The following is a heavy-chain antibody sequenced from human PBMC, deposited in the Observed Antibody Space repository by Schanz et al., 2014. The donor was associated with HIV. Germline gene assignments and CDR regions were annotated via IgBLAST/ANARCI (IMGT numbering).Heavy chain of an antibody. CDR1: DYLFSRYG. J-gene: IGHJ6*02. CDR2: INTNGGGT. Sequence: QVQLVQSGPEVKKPGASVRVSCKASDYLFSRYGISWVRQAPGQGLQWMGVINTNGGGTSDTLQGRVIITRDTSTRTVYMYLSNLRFEDSAVYYCAREKMDTGGLDVWGQGTTVTVSS. CDR3: AREKMDTGGLDV. V-gene: IGHV1-46*01.